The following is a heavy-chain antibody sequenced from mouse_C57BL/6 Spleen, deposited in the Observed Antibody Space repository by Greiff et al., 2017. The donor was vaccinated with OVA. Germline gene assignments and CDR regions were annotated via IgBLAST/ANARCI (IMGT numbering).Heavy chain of an antibody. CDR2: IYPGSGNT. CDR3: ARSDCDRAMDY. J-gene: IGHJ4*01. V-gene: IGHV1-76*01. Sequence: QVQLKESGAELVRPGASVKLSCKASGYTFTDYYINWVKQRPGQGLEWIARIYPGSGNTYYNEKFKGKATLTAEKSSSTAYMQLSSLTSEDSAVYFCARSDCDRAMDYWGQGTSVTVSA. D-gene: IGHD2-4*01. CDR1: GYTFTDYY.